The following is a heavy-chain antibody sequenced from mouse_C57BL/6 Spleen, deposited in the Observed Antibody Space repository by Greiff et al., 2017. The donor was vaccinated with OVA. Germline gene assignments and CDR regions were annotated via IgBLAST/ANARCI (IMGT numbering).Heavy chain of an antibody. CDR3: AKSTTVVATGGYAMDD. D-gene: IGHD1-1*01. V-gene: IGHV1-7*01. Sequence: QVQLQQSGAELAKPGASVKLSCKASGYTFTSYWMHWVKQRPGQGLEWIGYINPSSGYTKYNQKFKDKATLTADKSSSTAYMQLSSLTYEDSAVYYCAKSTTVVATGGYAMDDWGQGTSVTVSS. CDR1: GYTFTSYW. J-gene: IGHJ4*01. CDR2: INPSSGYT.